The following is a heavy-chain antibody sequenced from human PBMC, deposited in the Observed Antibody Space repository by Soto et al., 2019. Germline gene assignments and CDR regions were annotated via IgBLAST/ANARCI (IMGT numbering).Heavy chain of an antibody. CDR2: IYSGGST. CDR3: ARDFVDTAMGPYYYYGMDV. Sequence: EVQLVETGGGSIQPGGSLRLSCAASGFTVSSNYMSWVRQAPGKGLEWVSVIYSGGSTYYADSVKGRFTISRDNSKNTLYLQMNSLRAEDTAVYYCARDFVDTAMGPYYYYGMDVWGQGTTVTVSS. D-gene: IGHD5-18*01. CDR1: GFTVSSNY. V-gene: IGHV3-53*02. J-gene: IGHJ6*02.